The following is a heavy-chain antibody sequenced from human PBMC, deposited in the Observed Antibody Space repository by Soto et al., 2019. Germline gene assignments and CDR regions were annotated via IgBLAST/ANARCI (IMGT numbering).Heavy chain of an antibody. CDR2: IYYSGST. CDR1: SGPISSSNW. Sequence: SETLSLTCAVSSGPISSSNWLSWVRQPPGKGLEWIGYIYYSGSTYYNPSLKSRVTISVDTSKNQFSLKLSSVTAADTAVYYCARSWYGDHEPTEYFQHWGQGTLVTVSS. J-gene: IGHJ1*01. CDR3: ARSWYGDHEPTEYFQH. D-gene: IGHD4-17*01. V-gene: IGHV4-4*02.